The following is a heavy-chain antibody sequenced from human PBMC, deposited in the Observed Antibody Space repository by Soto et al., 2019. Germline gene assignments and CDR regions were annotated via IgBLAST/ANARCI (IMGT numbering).Heavy chain of an antibody. CDR2: IYYSGST. CDR1: GGSISSGGYY. D-gene: IGHD3-22*01. Sequence: QVQLQESGPGLVKPSQTLSLTCTVSGGSISSGGYYWSWIRQHPGKGLEWIGYIYYSGSTYSNPSLKSRVTISVDTSKNQFSLRLSSVTAADTAVYYCARGLTYYYDSSGYYFLGWFDPWGQGTLVTVSS. V-gene: IGHV4-31*03. J-gene: IGHJ5*02. CDR3: ARGLTYYYDSSGYYFLGWFDP.